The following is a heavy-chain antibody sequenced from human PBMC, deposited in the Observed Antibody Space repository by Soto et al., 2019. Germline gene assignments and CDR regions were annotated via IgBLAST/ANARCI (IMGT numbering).Heavy chain of an antibody. CDR3: ARVRSQLGYYYYYMDV. D-gene: IGHD7-27*01. Sequence: QVQLVQSGAEVKKPGASVKVSCKASGYTFTSYDINWVRQATGQGLEWMGWMNPNSGNTGYAQKFQGRVTMTRNTSISTAYMELSSLRSEDTAVYYCARVRSQLGYYYYYMDVWGKGTTVTVSS. CDR2: MNPNSGNT. J-gene: IGHJ6*03. CDR1: GYTFTSYD. V-gene: IGHV1-8*01.